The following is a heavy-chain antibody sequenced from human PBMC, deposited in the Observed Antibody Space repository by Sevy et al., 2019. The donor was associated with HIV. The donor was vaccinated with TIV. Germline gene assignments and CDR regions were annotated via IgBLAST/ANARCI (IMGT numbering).Heavy chain of an antibody. CDR1: GFTFSSYE. D-gene: IGHD2-2*02. CDR3: ARGYCSSTSCYSDY. V-gene: IGHV3-48*03. CDR2: ISSSGSTI. Sequence: GGSLRLSCAASGFTFSSYEMNWVRQAPGKGLEWVSYISSSGSTIYYAYSVKGRFTISRDNAKNSLYLQMNSLRAEDTAVYYCARGYCSSTSCYSDYWGQGTLVTVSS. J-gene: IGHJ4*02.